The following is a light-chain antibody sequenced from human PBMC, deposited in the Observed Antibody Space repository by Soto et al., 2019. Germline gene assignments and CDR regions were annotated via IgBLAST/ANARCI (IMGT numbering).Light chain of an antibody. CDR3: QRYGGAPLYT. Sequence: EIVLTQSPGTLSLSPGERATLSCRASQSVSSSYLGWYQQKPGQAPRLLIYGASSRATGIPDRFSGSGSGTDFTLTISRLEPEDVAVYYYQRYGGAPLYTFGQGTKLEIK. CDR1: QSVSSSY. V-gene: IGKV3-20*01. CDR2: GAS. J-gene: IGKJ2*01.